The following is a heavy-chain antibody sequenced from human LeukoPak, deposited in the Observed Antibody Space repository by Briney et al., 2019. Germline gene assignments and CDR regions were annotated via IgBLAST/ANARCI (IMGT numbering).Heavy chain of an antibody. CDR3: ARANYDSSGELVDP. V-gene: IGHV1-3*01. CDR1: GYTFTSYA. CDR2: INAGNGNT. D-gene: IGHD3-22*01. J-gene: IGHJ5*02. Sequence: ASVKVSCKASGYTFTSYAMHWVRQAPGQRLEWMGWINAGNGNTKYSQKFQGRVTMTRNTSISTAYMELSSLRSEDTAVYYCARANYDSSGELVDPWGQGTLVTVSS.